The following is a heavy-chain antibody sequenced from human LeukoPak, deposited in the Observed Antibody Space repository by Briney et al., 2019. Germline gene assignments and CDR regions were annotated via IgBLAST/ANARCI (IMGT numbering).Heavy chain of an antibody. CDR2: IKADGSEQ. CDR1: GFTFSNYW. Sequence: GGSLRLSCAASGFTFSNYWMSWVRQAPGKGLEWVANIKADGSEQYYVDSVKGRFTISRDNAKSSLYLQMNSLRVEDTAVYYCAITGGPTVTAFDLWGQGILVTVSS. J-gene: IGHJ4*02. CDR3: AITGGPTVTAFDL. D-gene: IGHD4-11*01. V-gene: IGHV3-7*02.